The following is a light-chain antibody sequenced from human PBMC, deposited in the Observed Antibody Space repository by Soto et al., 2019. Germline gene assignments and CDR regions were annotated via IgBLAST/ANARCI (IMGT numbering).Light chain of an antibody. CDR1: QGIRNG. CDR3: LQDYNYPLT. CDR2: AAS. V-gene: IGKV1-6*01. Sequence: AIQMTQSPSSLSASIGDRVTITCRASQGIRNGLGWYQQKPGKTPKLLIYAASSLQSGVPSRFSGSGSGTDFTLSIGSLQPGDFATYYCLQDYNYPLTFGQGTKVDIK. J-gene: IGKJ1*01.